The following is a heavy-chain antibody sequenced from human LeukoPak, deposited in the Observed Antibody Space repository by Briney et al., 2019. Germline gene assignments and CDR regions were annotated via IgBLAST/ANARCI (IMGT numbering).Heavy chain of an antibody. D-gene: IGHD6-19*01. V-gene: IGHV4-59*01. Sequence: PSETLSLTCTVSGGSISSYYWSWIRQPPGKGLEWIGDIYYSGSTNYNPSLKSRVTISVDTSKNQFSLKLSSVTAADTAVYYCARDRRYSSGNFDYWGQGTLVTVSS. J-gene: IGHJ4*02. CDR2: IYYSGST. CDR3: ARDRRYSSGNFDY. CDR1: GGSISSYY.